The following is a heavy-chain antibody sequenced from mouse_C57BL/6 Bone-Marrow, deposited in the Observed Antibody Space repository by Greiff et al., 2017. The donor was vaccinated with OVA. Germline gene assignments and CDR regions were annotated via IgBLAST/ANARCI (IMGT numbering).Heavy chain of an antibody. Sequence: EVQLVESGGGLVQPGGSLQLSCAASGFTFSSYAMSWVRQTPDKRLEWVATISDGGSYTYYPDNVKGRFTISRDNAKNNLYLQMSHLKSEDTAMYYCARDPSYYYGSSDVVYWYFDVWGTGTTVTVSS. D-gene: IGHD1-1*01. V-gene: IGHV5-4*01. CDR3: ARDPSYYYGSSDVVYWYFDV. CDR2: ISDGGSYT. CDR1: GFTFSSYA. J-gene: IGHJ1*03.